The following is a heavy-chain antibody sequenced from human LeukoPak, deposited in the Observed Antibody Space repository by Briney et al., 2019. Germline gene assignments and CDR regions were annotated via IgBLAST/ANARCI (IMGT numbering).Heavy chain of an antibody. D-gene: IGHD1-26*01. J-gene: IGHJ3*02. CDR1: GFTFDDYA. V-gene: IGHV3-9*03. Sequence: GGSLRLSCAASGFTFDDYAMHWVRQAPGKGLEWVSGISWNSGSIGYADSVKGRFTISRDNAKNSLYLQMNSLRAEDMALYYCAKGYSGSSRDAFDTWGQGTMVTVSS. CDR2: ISWNSGSI. CDR3: AKGYSGSSRDAFDT.